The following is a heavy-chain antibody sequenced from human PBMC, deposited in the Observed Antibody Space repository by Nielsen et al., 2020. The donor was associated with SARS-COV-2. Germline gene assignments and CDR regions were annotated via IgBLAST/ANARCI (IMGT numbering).Heavy chain of an antibody. J-gene: IGHJ4*02. CDR3: AKGDRDVDILTGKFDY. V-gene: IGHV3-30*18. CDR1: GISLSSVA. CDR2: ISVDGSKT. Sequence: GGSLRLSCVASGISLSSVAMHWVRQAPGKGLEWVALISVDGSKTFYGDSVRGRFTISRDNFKRKLFLQMNSLRVEDAAVYYCAKGDRDVDILTGKFDYWGQGTVVSVS. D-gene: IGHD3-9*01.